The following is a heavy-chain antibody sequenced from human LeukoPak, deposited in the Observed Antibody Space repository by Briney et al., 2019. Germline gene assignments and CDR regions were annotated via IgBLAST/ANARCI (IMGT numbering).Heavy chain of an antibody. V-gene: IGHV1-2*02. CDR3: ARVPGNRRDS. Sequence: ASVTASCKTSLYTPTDEYIHTGPEAPGQGLEWMGWIRGDTGDTDSPQKFQGRVTMTRDTSTNTAYMELSRLIYDDTAMYFCARVPGNRRDSWGQGTLVTVSS. D-gene: IGHD1-14*01. J-gene: IGHJ5*01. CDR1: LYTPTDEY. CDR2: IRGDTGDT.